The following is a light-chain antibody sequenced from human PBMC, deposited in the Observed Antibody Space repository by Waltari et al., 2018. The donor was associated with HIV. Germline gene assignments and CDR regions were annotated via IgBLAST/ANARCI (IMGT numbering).Light chain of an antibody. J-gene: IGLJ2*01. Sequence: SYELTQPPSVSVSPGQTASITCSGNKLGDKYSCWYQQKPGQSPVVVMHQDNKRPSGTPERCFGSNSCKIAALTISGTQAIDEGGYYWQAWDSSTVVFGGGTKLTVL. V-gene: IGLV3-1*01. CDR1: KLGDKY. CDR3: QAWDSSTVV. CDR2: QDN.